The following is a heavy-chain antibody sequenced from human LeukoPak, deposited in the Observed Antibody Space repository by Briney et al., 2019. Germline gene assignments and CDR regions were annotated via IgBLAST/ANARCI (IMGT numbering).Heavy chain of an antibody. CDR1: GLTFSSYT. V-gene: IGHV3-21*06. CDR2: ISRSGGNI. Sequence: GGSLRLSCAASGLTFSSYTMNWVRQAPGRGLEWVSSISRSGGNIYYADSMKGRFTISRDNAKNSLYLQMNSLRDEDTAVYYCAWGLGLDYWGQGTLVTVSS. J-gene: IGHJ4*02. D-gene: IGHD3/OR15-3a*01. CDR3: AWGLGLDY.